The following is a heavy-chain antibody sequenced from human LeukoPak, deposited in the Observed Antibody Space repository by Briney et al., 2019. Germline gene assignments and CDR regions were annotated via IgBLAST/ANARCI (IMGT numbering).Heavy chain of an antibody. J-gene: IGHJ4*02. CDR1: GGTFSSYA. D-gene: IGHD5-18*01. V-gene: IGHV1-69*13. CDR2: IIPIFGTA. CDR3: ARPIRKLWTYGYFDY. Sequence: SVKVSCKASGGTFSSYAISWVRQAPGQGLEWMGGIIPIFGTANYAQEFQGRVTITADESTSTAYMELSSLRSEDTAVYYCARPIRKLWTYGYFDYWGQGTLVTVSS.